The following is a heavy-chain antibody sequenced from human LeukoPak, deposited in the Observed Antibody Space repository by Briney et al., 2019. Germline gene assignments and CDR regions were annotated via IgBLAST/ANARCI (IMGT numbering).Heavy chain of an antibody. CDR2: IYYTGST. Sequence: SETLSLTCTVSSGSIRNYNWNWIRQPPGKGLEWIGYIYYTGSTNYNPSLKSRFTLSVDTSKTQFSLKLSSVTAADTAVYYCASSGIAASSDYWGQGTLVTVSS. D-gene: IGHD6-13*01. J-gene: IGHJ4*02. CDR1: SGSIRNYN. CDR3: ASSGIAASSDY. V-gene: IGHV4-59*08.